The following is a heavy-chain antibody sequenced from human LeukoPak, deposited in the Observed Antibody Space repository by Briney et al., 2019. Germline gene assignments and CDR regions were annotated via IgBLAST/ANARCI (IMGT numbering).Heavy chain of an antibody. V-gene: IGHV3-11*01. D-gene: IGHD4-11*01. CDR3: TTSDINYRPFDN. CDR2: ISSSTTTI. J-gene: IGHJ4*02. CDR1: GFTFSDYY. Sequence: PGGSLRLSCAASGFTFSDYYMSWIRQAPGKGLEWVSYISSSTTTIYYADSVKGRFTISRDNAKNSLYLQMHSLRAEDTAVYYCTTSDINYRPFDNWGQGTLVTVSS.